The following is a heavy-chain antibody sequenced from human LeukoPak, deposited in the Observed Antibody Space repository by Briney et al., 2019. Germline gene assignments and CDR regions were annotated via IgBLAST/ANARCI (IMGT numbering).Heavy chain of an antibody. CDR2: ISGSGGST. V-gene: IGHV3-23*01. D-gene: IGHD2-15*01. CDR1: GFTFSSYA. CDR3: AKGSGPLQYYFDY. Sequence: GGSLRLSCAASGFTFSSYAMSWVRQAPGKGLEWVSAISGSGGSTYYADSVKGRFTISRDNSKNTLYLQMNSLRAEDTAVNYCAKGSGPLQYYFDYWGQGTLVTVSS. J-gene: IGHJ4*02.